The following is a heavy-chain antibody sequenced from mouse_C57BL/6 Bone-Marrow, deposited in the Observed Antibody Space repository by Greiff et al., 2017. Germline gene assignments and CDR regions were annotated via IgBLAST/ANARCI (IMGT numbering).Heavy chain of an antibody. Sequence: QVQLKQPGAELVKPGASVKLSCKASGYTFTSYWMHWVKQRPGQGLEWIGMIHPNSGSTNYNEKFKSKATLTVDKSSSTAYMQLSSLTSEDSAVYYCARGHTYYGSSYYAMDYWGQGTSVTVSS. CDR1: GYTFTSYW. CDR2: IHPNSGST. D-gene: IGHD1-1*01. V-gene: IGHV1-64*01. CDR3: ARGHTYYGSSYYAMDY. J-gene: IGHJ4*01.